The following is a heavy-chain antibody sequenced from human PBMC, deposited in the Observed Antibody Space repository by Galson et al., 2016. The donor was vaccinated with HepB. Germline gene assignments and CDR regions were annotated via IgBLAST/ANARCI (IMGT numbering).Heavy chain of an antibody. D-gene: IGHD1-26*01. CDR2: IDPGDSFT. V-gene: IGHV5-10-1*01. CDR3: ASLRSGSLTSDS. Sequence: QSGAEVKKPGESLRISCTGSGYSFTNYWINWARQMPGKGLEWMGRIDPGDSFTNYSPSFQGHVTISADKSISTAYLQWGSLKASDTAMYYCASLRSGSLTSDSWGQGTTVTVSS. J-gene: IGHJ6*02. CDR1: GYSFTNYW.